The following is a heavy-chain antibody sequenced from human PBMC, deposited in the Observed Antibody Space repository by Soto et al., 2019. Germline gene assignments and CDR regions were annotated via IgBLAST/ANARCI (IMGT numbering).Heavy chain of an antibody. CDR2: INSDGSYT. V-gene: IGHV3-74*01. J-gene: IGHJ4*02. CDR3: ARGGSCGGGVCYSVGENLDY. D-gene: IGHD2-15*01. CDR1: GFTFSSYW. Sequence: EVQLVESGGGLVQPGGSLRLSCAASGFTFSSYWIHWVRQAPGKGLVWVSRINSDGSYTTYADSVKGRFTISRDNAKNPLHLQVDSLGAADTAVDYCARGGSCGGGVCYSVGENLDYWGQGTLVTVSS.